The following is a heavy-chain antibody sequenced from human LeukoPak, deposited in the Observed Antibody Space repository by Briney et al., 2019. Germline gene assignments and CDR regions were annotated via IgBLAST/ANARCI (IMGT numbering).Heavy chain of an antibody. CDR1: GFTFCTYS. V-gene: IGHV3-48*01. Sequence: AGGSLRLSCAASGFTFCTYSMSWVPQAPGKGLEWVSYISSSGSTIYYADSVRGRFTFSRNNAKNSLYLQMNSLRGEDTAVYDCTRDLAPGDGTVNFDYWGQGTLVTVSS. J-gene: IGHJ4*02. CDR3: TRDLAPGDGTVNFDY. D-gene: IGHD4-17*01. CDR2: ISSSGSTI.